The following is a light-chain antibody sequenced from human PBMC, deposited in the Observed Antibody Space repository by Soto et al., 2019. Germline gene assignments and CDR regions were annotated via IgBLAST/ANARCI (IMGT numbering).Light chain of an antibody. CDR3: QQYNRYLA. Sequence: DLQMAQAPACRSTSVEGRVTSKFRASQRISSWLAWYQQKPGKAPQLLIYDTSSLESGVTSRFSGSGAGTALTFSISSLQTDGVAIYSRQQYNRYLAFGQGTKVDI. J-gene: IGKJ1*01. CDR1: QRISSW. CDR2: DTS. V-gene: IGKV1-5*01.